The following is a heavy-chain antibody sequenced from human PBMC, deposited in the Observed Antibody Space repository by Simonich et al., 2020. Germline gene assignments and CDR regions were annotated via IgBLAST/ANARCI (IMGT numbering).Heavy chain of an antibody. CDR3: ARSTTGTTAFDI. CDR2: IRPNNGHT. Sequence: QVQLVQSGAEVKMPGASVKVSCKASGYTFTSYGISWVRQAPGHGLEWIGRIRPNNGHTNYAQTLQGRVTMTTDTSTSTAYMELRSLRSDATAVYYCARSTTGTTAFDIWGQGTMVTVSS. J-gene: IGHJ3*02. D-gene: IGHD1-1*01. V-gene: IGHV1-18*01. CDR1: GYTFTSYG.